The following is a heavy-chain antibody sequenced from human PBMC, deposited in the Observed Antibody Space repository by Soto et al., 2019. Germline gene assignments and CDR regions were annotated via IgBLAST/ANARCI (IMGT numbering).Heavy chain of an antibody. CDR2: FRTGGDDGTT. Sequence: EVQLLESGGGLVQPGGSLRLSCAASGFTFSSYSMSWVRQAPGKGLEWVSGFRTGGDDGTTYYADSVKGRFTISRDNSKHTLFLQMNSLRVEDTAIYYCAKKVNSGPGSQYFDYWGQGTLVTVSS. D-gene: IGHD3-10*01. CDR3: AKKVNSGPGSQYFDY. CDR1: GFTFSSYS. V-gene: IGHV3-23*01. J-gene: IGHJ4*02.